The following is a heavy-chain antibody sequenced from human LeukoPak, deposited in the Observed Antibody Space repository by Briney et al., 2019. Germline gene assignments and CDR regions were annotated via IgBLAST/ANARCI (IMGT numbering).Heavy chain of an antibody. D-gene: IGHD1-26*01. V-gene: IGHV4-34*01. CDR2: INHSGST. J-gene: IGHJ4*02. Sequence: ASETLSLTCAVYGGSFSGYYWSWIRQPPGKGLEWIGEINHSGSTNYNPSIKSRVTISVDTSKNQFSLKLTSVSAADTAVYYCARGVWADDYWGQRTLVTVSS. CDR1: GGSFSGYY. CDR3: ARGVWADDY.